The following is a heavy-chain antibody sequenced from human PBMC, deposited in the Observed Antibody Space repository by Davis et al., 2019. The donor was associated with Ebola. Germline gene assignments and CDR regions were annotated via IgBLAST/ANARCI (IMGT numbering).Heavy chain of an antibody. D-gene: IGHD2-2*02. J-gene: IGHJ5*02. CDR2: IYYSGST. CDR3: ARARDIVVVPAAIKVAWFDP. CDR1: GGSFSGYY. V-gene: IGHV4-59*01. Sequence: SETLSLTCAVYGGSFSGYYWSWIRQPPGKGLEWFGYIYYSGSTNYNPSLKSRVTISVDTSKNQFSLKLSSVTAADTAVYYCARARDIVVVPAAIKVAWFDPWGQGTLVTVSS.